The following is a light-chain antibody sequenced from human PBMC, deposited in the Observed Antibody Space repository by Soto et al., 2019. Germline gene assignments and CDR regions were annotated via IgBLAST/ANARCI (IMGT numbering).Light chain of an antibody. CDR2: EVS. Sequence: QSALTQPASVSGSPGQSITISCTGTSSDVGGYNYVSWYQQHPGKAPKLMIYEVSHRPSGVSNRFSGSKSGNTASLTISGLQAEDEADYYCSSYTGSSTLVFGTGTKVTVL. J-gene: IGLJ1*01. V-gene: IGLV2-14*01. CDR3: SSYTGSSTLV. CDR1: SSDVGGYNY.